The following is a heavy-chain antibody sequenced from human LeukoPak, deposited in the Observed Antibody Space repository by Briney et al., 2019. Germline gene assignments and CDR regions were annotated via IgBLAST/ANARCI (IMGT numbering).Heavy chain of an antibody. J-gene: IGHJ4*02. CDR1: GYTFSAFY. Sequence: ASVKVSCKTSGYTFSAFYIHWVRQAPGQGPEWMGWINPDRGGSEYGQKFQGRVTFTSDTSSTTVYMEVRSLKSDDTAVYYCARDMTGGIWARATSFDHWGQGTLVTVSS. CDR2: INPDRGGS. CDR3: ARDMTGGIWARATSFDH. V-gene: IGHV1-2*02. D-gene: IGHD1-14*01.